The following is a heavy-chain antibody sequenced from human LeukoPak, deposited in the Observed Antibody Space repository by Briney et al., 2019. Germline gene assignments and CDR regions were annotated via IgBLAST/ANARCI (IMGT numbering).Heavy chain of an antibody. Sequence: SETLSLTCTVSGGSISSGSYYWSWIRQPAGKGLEWIGRIYTSGSTNYNPSLKSRVTISIDTSKNQFSLKLSSVTAADTAVYYCARDRRFSVDVWGKGTTVTVSS. J-gene: IGHJ6*04. D-gene: IGHD3-10*01. CDR1: GGSISSGSYY. V-gene: IGHV4-61*02. CDR2: IYTSGST. CDR3: ARDRRFSVDV.